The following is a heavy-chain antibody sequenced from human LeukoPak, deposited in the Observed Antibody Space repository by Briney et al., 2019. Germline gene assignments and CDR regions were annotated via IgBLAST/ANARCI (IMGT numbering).Heavy chain of an antibody. D-gene: IGHD3-22*01. CDR1: GYTLTSYG. Sequence: GASVKVSCKASGYTLTSYGISWVRQAPGQGLEWMGWINPNSGGTNYAQKFQGRVTMTRDTSISTAYMELSRLRSDDTAVYYCASGGWATANIYYDSSGYYRPFDYWGQGTLVTVSS. CDR3: ASGGWATANIYYDSSGYYRPFDY. J-gene: IGHJ4*02. CDR2: INPNSGGT. V-gene: IGHV1-2*02.